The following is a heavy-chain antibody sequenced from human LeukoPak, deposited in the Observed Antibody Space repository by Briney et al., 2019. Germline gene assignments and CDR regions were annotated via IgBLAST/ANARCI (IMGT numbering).Heavy chain of an antibody. J-gene: IGHJ6*02. CDR2: ISWDGGST. CDR3: AKGGRYCSSASCYPRDYYYGMDV. CDR1: GFTFDDYT. D-gene: IGHD2-2*01. Sequence: GGSLRLSCAASGFTFDDYTMHWVRQAPGKGLEWVSLISWDGGSTYYADSVKGRFTISRDNSKNSLYLQMNSLRTEDTALYYCAKGGRYCSSASCYPRDYYYGMDVWGQGTTVTVSS. V-gene: IGHV3-43*01.